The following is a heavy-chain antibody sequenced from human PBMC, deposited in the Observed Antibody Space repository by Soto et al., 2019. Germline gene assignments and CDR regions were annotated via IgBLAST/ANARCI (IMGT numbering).Heavy chain of an antibody. CDR1: GGSFSGYD. Sequence: SETLSLTCAVHGGSFSGYDWSWIRQRPGKGLEWIGEINHSGSTNYNPSLKSRVTISVDTSKNQFSLKLSSVTAADTAVYYCARRLDGSGSYYKVVAFDIWGQGTMVT. D-gene: IGHD3-10*01. CDR2: INHSGST. J-gene: IGHJ3*02. V-gene: IGHV4-34*01. CDR3: ARRLDGSGSYYKVVAFDI.